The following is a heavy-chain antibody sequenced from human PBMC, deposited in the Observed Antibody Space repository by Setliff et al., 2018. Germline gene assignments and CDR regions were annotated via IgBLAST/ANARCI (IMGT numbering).Heavy chain of an antibody. CDR3: ARGPPDFVVVPAAAKFDY. J-gene: IGHJ4*02. V-gene: IGHV1-3*01. D-gene: IGHD2-2*01. Sequence: ASVKVSCKASGYTFTSYAMHWVRQAPGQRLEWMGWINAGNGNTKYSQKFQGRVTITRDTSASTAYMELSSLRSEDTAVYYCARGPPDFVVVPAAAKFDYWGQGTLVTVSS. CDR1: GYTFTSYA. CDR2: INAGNGNT.